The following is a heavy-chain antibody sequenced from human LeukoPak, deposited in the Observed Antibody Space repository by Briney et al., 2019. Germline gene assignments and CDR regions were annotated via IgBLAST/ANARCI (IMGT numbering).Heavy chain of an antibody. J-gene: IGHJ4*02. V-gene: IGHV3-53*01. CDR2: IYSGGST. CDR3: ARDFGGSATLGDY. CDR1: GGSISSYY. D-gene: IGHD3-16*01. Sequence: ETLSLTCTVSGGSISSYYWSWVRQAPGKGLEWVSVIYSGGSTYYADSVKGRFTISRDNSKNTLYLQMNSLRAEDTAVYYCARDFGGSATLGDYWGQGTLVTVSS.